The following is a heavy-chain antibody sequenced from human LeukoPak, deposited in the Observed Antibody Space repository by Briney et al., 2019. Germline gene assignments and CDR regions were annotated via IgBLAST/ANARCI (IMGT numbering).Heavy chain of an antibody. J-gene: IGHJ4*02. D-gene: IGHD3-22*01. Sequence: SETLSLTCAVYGGSFSGYYWSWIRQPPGKGLEWIGEINHSGSTYYNPSLKSRVTISVDTSKNQFSLKLSSVTAADTAVYYCARALYDSSGYPFDYWGQGTLVTVSS. V-gene: IGHV4-34*01. CDR3: ARALYDSSGYPFDY. CDR2: INHSGST. CDR1: GGSFSGYY.